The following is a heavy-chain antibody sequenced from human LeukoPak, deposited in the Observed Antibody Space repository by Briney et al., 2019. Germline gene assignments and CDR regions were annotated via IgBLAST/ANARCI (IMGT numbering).Heavy chain of an antibody. CDR2: ISRSGSTK. V-gene: IGHV3-11*04. Sequence: GGSLRLSCAASGFTFSDYNMRWIRQAPGKGLEWVSSISRSGSTKYYADSVKGRFTISRDNAKNSLFLQMNSLRAEDTAIYYCARCSGWAFKNWGQGNLVTVSS. D-gene: IGHD6-19*01. J-gene: IGHJ4*02. CDR1: GFTFSDYN. CDR3: ARCSGWAFKN.